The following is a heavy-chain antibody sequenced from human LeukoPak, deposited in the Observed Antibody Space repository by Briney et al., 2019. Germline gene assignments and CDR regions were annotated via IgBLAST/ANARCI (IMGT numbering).Heavy chain of an antibody. D-gene: IGHD6-19*01. CDR3: ARDRKAGSYFDY. Sequence: GGSLRLSCAASGFTFSTYDMSWVRQAPGKGLEWVSSISSSSSYIYYADSVKGRFTISRDNAKNSLYLQMNSLRAEDTAVYYCARDRKAGSYFDYWGQGTLVTVSS. V-gene: IGHV3-21*01. J-gene: IGHJ4*02. CDR2: ISSSSSYI. CDR1: GFTFSTYD.